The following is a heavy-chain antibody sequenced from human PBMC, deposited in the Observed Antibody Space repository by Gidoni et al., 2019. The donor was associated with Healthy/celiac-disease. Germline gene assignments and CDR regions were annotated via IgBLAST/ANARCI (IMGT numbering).Heavy chain of an antibody. J-gene: IGHJ2*01. Sequence: QVQLQESGPGLVKPSGTLSLPCAVSGGSISRSHWWSWVRQPPGKGLEWIGDIYHSGSTNYNPSLKSRVTISVDKSKNQFSLKLSSVTAADTAVYYCASLTLDKCSGGSCYRLNWYFDLWGRGTLVTVSS. V-gene: IGHV4-4*02. CDR2: IYHSGST. CDR3: ASLTLDKCSGGSCYRLNWYFDL. CDR1: GGSISRSHW. D-gene: IGHD2-15*01.